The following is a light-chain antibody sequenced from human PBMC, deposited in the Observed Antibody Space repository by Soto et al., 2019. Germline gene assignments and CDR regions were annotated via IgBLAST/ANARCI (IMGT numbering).Light chain of an antibody. CDR1: SGYSGYI. V-gene: IGLV4-60*03. CDR3: ETWDSNTWV. CDR2: LEGNGNY. J-gene: IGLJ3*02. Sequence: QSVLTQSSSASASLGSSVRLTCTLSSGYSGYIITWHQQQPGKAPRYLMKLEGNGNYNKGSGVPDRFSGSSSGADRYLTISNLQSEDEADYYCETWDSNTWVFGGGTQLTVL.